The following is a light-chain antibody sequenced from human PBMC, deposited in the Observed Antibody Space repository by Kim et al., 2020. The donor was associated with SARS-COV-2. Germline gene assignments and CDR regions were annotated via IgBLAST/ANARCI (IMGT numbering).Light chain of an antibody. CDR2: DAS. CDR3: QQRSTSYT. V-gene: IGKV3-11*01. CDR1: QRLVTF. J-gene: IGKJ2*01. Sequence: LSLAQGERATLHGTASQRLVTFVAWYQQMPGQAPRLLIYDASNRATGSPVRFSGSGSGTDFTLTISSLEPEDFAFYYGQQRSTSYTFGRGTKLEI.